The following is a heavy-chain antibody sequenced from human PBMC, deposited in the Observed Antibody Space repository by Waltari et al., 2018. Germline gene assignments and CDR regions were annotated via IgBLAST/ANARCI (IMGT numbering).Heavy chain of an antibody. V-gene: IGHV3-21*01. CDR2: ISSSSYI. J-gene: IGHJ6*02. D-gene: IGHD6-6*01. CDR3: ARDSSSSPLRYYYYGMDV. Sequence: EVQLVESGGGLVKPGGSLRLSCAASGFTFSSYSMNWFRQAPGKGLEWVSSISSSSYIYYADSVKGRFTISRDNAKNSLYLQMNSLRAEDTAVYYCARDSSSSPLRYYYYGMDVWGQGP. CDR1: GFTFSSYS.